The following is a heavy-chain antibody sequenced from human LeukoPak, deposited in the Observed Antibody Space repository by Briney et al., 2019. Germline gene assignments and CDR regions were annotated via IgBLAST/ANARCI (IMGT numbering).Heavy chain of an antibody. Sequence: SSVKVSCKASGYTFTGYYMHWVRQAPGQGLEWMGWINPNSGGTNYAQKFQGRVTMTRDAAISTAYMELSRLRSDDTAVYYCARLRADHFDYWGQGTLVTVSS. J-gene: IGHJ4*02. CDR1: GYTFTGYY. V-gene: IGHV1-2*02. D-gene: IGHD5-12*01. CDR2: INPNSGGT. CDR3: ARLRADHFDY.